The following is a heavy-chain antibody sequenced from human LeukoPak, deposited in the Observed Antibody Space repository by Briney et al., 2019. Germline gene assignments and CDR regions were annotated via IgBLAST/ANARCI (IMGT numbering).Heavy chain of an antibody. CDR3: AKAGYSSGWTHYYGMDV. CDR2: ISYDGTDK. V-gene: IGHV3-30*18. Sequence: GGSLRLSCAASGFTFSVYGMYWVRQPPGKGLEWVALISYDGTDKYHVDSVKGRFTISRDNSNNTLYLQMNSLRPDDTAVYYCAKAGYSSGWTHYYGMDVWGQGTTVAVSS. CDR1: GFTFSVYG. D-gene: IGHD6-19*01. J-gene: IGHJ6*02.